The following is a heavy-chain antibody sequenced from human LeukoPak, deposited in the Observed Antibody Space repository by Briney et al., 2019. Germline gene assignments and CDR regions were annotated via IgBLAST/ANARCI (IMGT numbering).Heavy chain of an antibody. V-gene: IGHV3-21*01. J-gene: IGHJ4*02. CDR2: ISTSSSYI. D-gene: IGHD6-13*01. Sequence: GGSLRLSCAASGFTFGRNGMNWVRQAPGKGLEWVSSISTSSSYIYYADSVKGRFTISRDNAKNSLYLQMNSLRAEDTAVYYCAKDRSGSSSWYGCDYWGQGTLVTVSS. CDR3: AKDRSGSSSWYGCDY. CDR1: GFTFGRNG.